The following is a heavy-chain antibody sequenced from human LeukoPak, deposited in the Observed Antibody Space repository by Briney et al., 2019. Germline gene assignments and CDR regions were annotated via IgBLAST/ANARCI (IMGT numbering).Heavy chain of an antibody. V-gene: IGHV4-34*01. J-gene: IGHJ4*02. D-gene: IGHD6-13*01. CDR3: ARDSSSWYGGFDY. Sequence: SETLSLTCAVYGGSYSGYYWSWIRQPPGKGLEWIGEINHSGSTNYNPSLKSRVTISVDTSKNQFSLKLSSVTAADTAVYYCARDSSSWYGGFDYWGQGTLVTVPS. CDR1: GGSYSGYY. CDR2: INHSGST.